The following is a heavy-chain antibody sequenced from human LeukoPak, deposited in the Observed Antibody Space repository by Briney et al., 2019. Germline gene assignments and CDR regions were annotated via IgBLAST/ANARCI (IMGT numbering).Heavy chain of an antibody. J-gene: IGHJ3*02. D-gene: IGHD6-19*01. Sequence: GGSLRLSCAASGFTFDDYAMHWVRQAPGKGLEWVSGISWNSGSIGYADSVKGRFTISRDNAKNSLYLQMNSLRAEDTALYYCAKSSWYVGDAFDIWGQGTMVTVSS. CDR3: AKSSWYVGDAFDI. CDR2: ISWNSGSI. V-gene: IGHV3-9*01. CDR1: GFTFDDYA.